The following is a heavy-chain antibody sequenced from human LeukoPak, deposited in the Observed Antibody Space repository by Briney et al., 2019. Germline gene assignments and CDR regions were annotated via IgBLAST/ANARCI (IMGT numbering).Heavy chain of an antibody. CDR1: GFTFSSYA. J-gene: IGHJ4*02. V-gene: IGHV3-30-3*01. Sequence: GGSLRLSCAASGFTFSSYAMHWDRQAPGKGLEWVAVISYDGSNKYYADSVKGRFTISRDNSKNTLYLQMNSLRAEDTAVYYCARDSEVGATSFDYWGQGTLVTVSS. CDR3: ARDSEVGATSFDY. CDR2: ISYDGSNK. D-gene: IGHD1-26*01.